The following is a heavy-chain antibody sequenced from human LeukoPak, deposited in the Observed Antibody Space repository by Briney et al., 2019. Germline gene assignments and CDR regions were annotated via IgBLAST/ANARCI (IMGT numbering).Heavy chain of an antibody. CDR2: INPNSGGT. CDR3: AKESDMSAAGLDY. Sequence: ASVKVSCTASGYTFTGYYMHWVRQAPGQGLEWMGWINPNSGGTNYAQKFQGRVTMTRDTSISIAYMELSRLRSDDTAVYYCAKESDMSAAGLDYWGQGTLVTVSS. CDR1: GYTFTGYY. D-gene: IGHD6-13*01. J-gene: IGHJ4*02. V-gene: IGHV1-2*02.